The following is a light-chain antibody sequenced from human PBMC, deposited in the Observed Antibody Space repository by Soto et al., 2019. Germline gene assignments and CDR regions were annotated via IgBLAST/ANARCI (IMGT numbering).Light chain of an antibody. J-gene: IGKJ1*01. CDR2: CAS. V-gene: IGKV4-1*01. Sequence: DIVLTQSPDSLAVSLGERATINCKSSQSLLYRSNNKNYLAWYQQKPGQPLKLLISCASTRESVVPDRFSGSGSGAEFTLTISRLEDEDVEVYYSQPSYSAARTFCQGTKVHIK. CDR3: QPSYSAART. CDR1: QSLLYRSNNKNY.